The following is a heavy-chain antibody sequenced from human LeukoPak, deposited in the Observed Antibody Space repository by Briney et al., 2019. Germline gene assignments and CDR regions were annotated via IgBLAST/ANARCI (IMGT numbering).Heavy chain of an antibody. V-gene: IGHV1-18*04. Sequence: ASVKVSCKASGYTFTSYGISWVRQAPGQGLEWMGWISAYNGNTNYAQKLQGRVTMTTDTSTSTADMELRSLRSDDTAVYYCARDRDYGAPFTFDYWGQGTLVTVSS. CDR2: ISAYNGNT. J-gene: IGHJ4*02. D-gene: IGHD4-17*01. CDR1: GYTFTSYG. CDR3: ARDRDYGAPFTFDY.